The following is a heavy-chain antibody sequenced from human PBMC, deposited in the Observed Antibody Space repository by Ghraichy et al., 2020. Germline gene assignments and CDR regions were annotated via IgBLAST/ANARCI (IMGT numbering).Heavy chain of an antibody. J-gene: IGHJ4*02. CDR3: ATTTTWEGSTDY. D-gene: IGHD1-26*01. CDR1: GYTFTSYY. Sequence: ASVKVSCKASGYTFTSYYMHWVRQAPGQGLEWMGIINPSGGSTSYAQKFQGRVTMTRDTSTSTVYMELSSLRSEDTAVYYCATTTTWEGSTDYWGQGTLVTVSS. CDR2: INPSGGST. V-gene: IGHV1-46*01.